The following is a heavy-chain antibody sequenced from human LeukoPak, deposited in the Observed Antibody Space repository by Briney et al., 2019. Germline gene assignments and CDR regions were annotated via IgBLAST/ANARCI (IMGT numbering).Heavy chain of an antibody. J-gene: IGHJ6*02. CDR3: ARGGYDFWSGYQYYYYGMDV. D-gene: IGHD3-3*01. Sequence: GASVKVSCKASGYTFTSYAMHWVRQAPGQRLEWMGWINAGNGNTKYSQKFQGRVTITRDTSASTAYMELSSLRSEDTAVYYCARGGYDFWSGYQYYYYGMDVWGQGTTVTVSS. CDR2: INAGNGNT. V-gene: IGHV1-3*01. CDR1: GYTFTSYA.